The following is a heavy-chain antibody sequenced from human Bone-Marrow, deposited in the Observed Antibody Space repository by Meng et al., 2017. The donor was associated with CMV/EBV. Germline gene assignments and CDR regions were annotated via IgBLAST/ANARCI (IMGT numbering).Heavy chain of an antibody. J-gene: IGHJ6*02. Sequence: GESLKISCAASGFTFSSYEMNWVRQAPGKGLEWVAVISYDGSNKYYADSVQGRFTISRDNSKNTLYLQMNSLRAEDTAVYYCAKDLDGGNFPRYYYYGMDVWGQGTTVTVSS. D-gene: IGHD4-23*01. V-gene: IGHV3-30*04. CDR3: AKDLDGGNFPRYYYYGMDV. CDR1: GFTFSSYE. CDR2: ISYDGSNK.